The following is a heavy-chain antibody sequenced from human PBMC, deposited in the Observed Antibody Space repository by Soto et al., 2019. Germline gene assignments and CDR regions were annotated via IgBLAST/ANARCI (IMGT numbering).Heavy chain of an antibody. Sequence: GASVKVSCKASGYTFTSYAMHWVRQAPGQRVEWMGWINAGNGNTKYSQKFQGRVTITRDTSASTAYMELSSLRSEDTAVYYCARDLGYYDSSGYFSYYYYYGMDVWGQGXTVTVYS. CDR3: ARDLGYYDSSGYFSYYYYYGMDV. J-gene: IGHJ6*02. D-gene: IGHD3-22*01. CDR1: GYTFTSYA. V-gene: IGHV1-3*01. CDR2: INAGNGNT.